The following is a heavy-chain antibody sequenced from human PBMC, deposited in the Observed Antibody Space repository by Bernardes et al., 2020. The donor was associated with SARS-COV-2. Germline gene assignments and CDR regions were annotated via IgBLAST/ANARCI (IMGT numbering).Heavy chain of an antibody. Sequence: SSPTLVKPTQTLTLTCTFSGFSLSTPAVGVGWVRQPPEKALEWLGILYWNDEKRYSPSLKSRLTITKDTSRNQVVLTMTNMNPVDTGTYYCAHYSGFFYGPGNLPCRFEPWGQGTRVTVAS. D-gene: IGHD3-10*01. V-gene: IGHV2-5*01. J-gene: IGHJ5*02. CDR2: LYWNDEK. CDR1: GFSLSTPAVG. CDR3: AHYSGFFYGPGNLPCRFEP.